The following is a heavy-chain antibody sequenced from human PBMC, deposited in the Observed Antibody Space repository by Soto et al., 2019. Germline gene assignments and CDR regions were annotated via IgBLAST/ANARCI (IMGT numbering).Heavy chain of an antibody. Sequence: SETLSLTCAVYGGSFSGYYWSWIRQPPGKGLEWIGEINHSGSTNYNPSLKSRVTISVDTSKNQFSLKLSSVTAADTAVYYCARSSGWYRTSDYWGQGTLVTVSS. J-gene: IGHJ4*02. CDR3: ARSSGWYRTSDY. V-gene: IGHV4-34*01. CDR2: INHSGST. D-gene: IGHD6-19*01. CDR1: GGSFSGYY.